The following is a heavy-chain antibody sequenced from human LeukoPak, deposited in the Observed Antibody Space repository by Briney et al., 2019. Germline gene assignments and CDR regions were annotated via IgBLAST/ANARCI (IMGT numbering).Heavy chain of an antibody. CDR1: GFTFSSYS. CDR3: ARTTPRSAWIQLWLFDY. CDR2: ISSSSSYI. J-gene: IGHJ4*02. V-gene: IGHV3-21*01. Sequence: GGSLRLSCAASGFTFSSYSMNWVRQAPGKGLEWVSSISSSSSYIYYADSVKGRFTISRGNAKNSLYLQMNSLRAEDTAVYYCARTTPRSAWIQLWLFDYWGQGTLVTVSS. D-gene: IGHD5-18*01.